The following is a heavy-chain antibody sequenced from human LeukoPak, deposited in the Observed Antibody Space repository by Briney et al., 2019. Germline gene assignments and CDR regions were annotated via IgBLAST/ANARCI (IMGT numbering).Heavy chain of an antibody. CDR1: GYTFTSYG. V-gene: IGHV1-18*01. CDR3: ARHGAARIAVVGMDY. J-gene: IGHJ4*02. Sequence: GASVKVSCKASGYTFTSYGISWVRQAPGQGLEWMGWISAYNGNTNYAQKLQGRVTMTTDTSTSTAYMELSSLRSEDTAVYYCARHGAARIAVVGMDYWGQGTLVTVSS. CDR2: ISAYNGNT. D-gene: IGHD6-13*01.